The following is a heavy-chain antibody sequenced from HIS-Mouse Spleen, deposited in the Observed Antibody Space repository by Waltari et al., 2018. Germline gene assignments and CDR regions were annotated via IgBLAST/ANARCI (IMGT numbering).Heavy chain of an antibody. CDR2: IYYSGST. V-gene: IGHV4-39*07. D-gene: IGHD6-13*01. J-gene: IGHJ2*01. CDR1: GGSISSSSSD. CDR3: AREIPYSSSWYDWYFDL. Sequence: QLQLQESCPGLVKPSETLSLPCPVSGGSISSSSSDWGWIRQPPGKGLEWIGSIYYSGSTYYNPSLKSRVTISVDTSKNQFSLKLSSVTAADTAVYYCAREIPYSSSWYDWYFDLWGRGTLVTVSS.